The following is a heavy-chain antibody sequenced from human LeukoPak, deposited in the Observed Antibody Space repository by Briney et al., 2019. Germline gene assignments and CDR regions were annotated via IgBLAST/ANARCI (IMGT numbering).Heavy chain of an antibody. D-gene: IGHD3-9*01. Sequence: ASVKVSCKASGYTFTSYGINWVRQAPGQGLEWMGWISAYNGNTNYAQKLQGRVTMTTDTSTSTAYMELRSLRSDGTAVYYCARDGRYFDWLTGAADNWFDPWGQGTLVTVSS. V-gene: IGHV1-18*01. CDR3: ARDGRYFDWLTGAADNWFDP. CDR2: ISAYNGNT. CDR1: GYTFTSYG. J-gene: IGHJ5*02.